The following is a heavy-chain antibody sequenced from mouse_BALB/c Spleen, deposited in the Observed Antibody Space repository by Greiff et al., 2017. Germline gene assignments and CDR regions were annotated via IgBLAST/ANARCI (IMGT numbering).Heavy chain of an antibody. CDR1: GYSITSDYA. D-gene: IGHD2-10*02. CDR3: ASSSYGNYPYFDY. J-gene: IGHJ2*01. CDR2: ISYSGST. V-gene: IGHV3-2*02. Sequence: EVKLVESGPGLVKPSQSLSLTCTVTGYSITSDYAWNWIRQFPGNKLEWMGYISYSGSTSYNPSLKSRISITRDTSKNQFFLQLNSVTTEDTATYYCASSSYGNYPYFDYWGQGTTLTVSS.